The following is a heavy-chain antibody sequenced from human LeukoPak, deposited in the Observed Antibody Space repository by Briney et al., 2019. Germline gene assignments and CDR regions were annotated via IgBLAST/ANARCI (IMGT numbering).Heavy chain of an antibody. V-gene: IGHV3-23*01. D-gene: IGHD6-13*01. CDR1: GFTFSSYA. CDR2: ISGSGGST. J-gene: IGHJ6*02. CDR3: AKSLRATAGYYYGMDV. Sequence: PGGSLRLSCAASGFTFSSYAMSWVRQAPGKGLEWVSAISGSGGSTYYADSVKGRFTISRDNSKNTLYLQMNSLRAEDTAVYYCAKSLRATAGYYYGMDVWGQGTTVTVSS.